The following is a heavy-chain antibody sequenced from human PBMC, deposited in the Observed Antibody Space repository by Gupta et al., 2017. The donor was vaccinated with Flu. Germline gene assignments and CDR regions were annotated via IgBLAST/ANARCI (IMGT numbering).Heavy chain of an antibody. CDR2: MNPNSGNT. CDR3: ARGLNEYYYDSSGYDYYYYYGMDV. J-gene: IGHJ6*02. D-gene: IGHD3-22*01. Sequence: GWMNPNSGNTGYAQKFQGRVTMTRNTSLSTAYMELSSLRSEDTAVYYCARGLNEYYYDSSGYDYYYYYGMDVWGQGTTVTVSS. V-gene: IGHV1-8*01.